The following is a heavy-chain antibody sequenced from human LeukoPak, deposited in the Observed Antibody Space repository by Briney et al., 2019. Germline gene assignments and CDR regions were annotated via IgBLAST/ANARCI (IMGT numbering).Heavy chain of an antibody. J-gene: IGHJ4*02. CDR2: IYYSGST. CDR3: ARARSILAAAGTFDY. Sequence: SETLSLTCTVSGGSISSYYWSWIRQPPGKGLEWIGYIYYSGSTNYNPSLKSRVTISVDTSKNQFSLKLSSVTAADTAVYYCARARSILAAAGTFDYWGQGTLVTVSS. D-gene: IGHD6-13*01. V-gene: IGHV4-59*01. CDR1: GGSISSYY.